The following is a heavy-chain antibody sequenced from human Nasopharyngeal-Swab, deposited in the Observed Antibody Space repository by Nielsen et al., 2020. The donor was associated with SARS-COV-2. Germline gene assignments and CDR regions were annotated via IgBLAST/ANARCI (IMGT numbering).Heavy chain of an antibody. CDR3: ARGITTLYYYYYMDV. V-gene: IGHV4-61*02. Sequence: RQAPGKGLEWIGRIYTSGSTNYNPSLKSRVTISVDTSKNQFSLKLSSVTDADTAVYYCARGITTLYYYYYMDVWGKGTTVTVSS. CDR2: IYTSGST. D-gene: IGHD3-10*01. J-gene: IGHJ6*03.